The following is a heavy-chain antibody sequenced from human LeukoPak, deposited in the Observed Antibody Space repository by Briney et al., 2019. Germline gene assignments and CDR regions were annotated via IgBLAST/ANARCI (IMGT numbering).Heavy chain of an antibody. J-gene: IGHJ4*02. CDR1: GYTLTELS. V-gene: IGHV1-24*01. CDR2: FDPEDGET. Sequence: ASVKVSCKVSGYTLTELSMHWVRQATGKGLEWMGGFDPEDGETIYAQKFQDRVTMTEDTSTDTAYMELSSLRSEVSALYFFARDRLYGVYNVGFGGQETLV. CDR3: ARDRLYGVYNVGF. D-gene: IGHD2-8*01.